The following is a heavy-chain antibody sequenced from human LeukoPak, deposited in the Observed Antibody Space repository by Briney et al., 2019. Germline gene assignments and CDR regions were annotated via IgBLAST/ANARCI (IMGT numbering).Heavy chain of an antibody. CDR1: GFTFSSYA. Sequence: GGSLRLSCAASGFTFSSYAMNWVRQAPGKGLEWVSGIRGSGDTTYYADSVKGRRFTISRDNSKNTLYLQMTSLRAEDTAIYYCAKDIYGSATYAFDYWGQGTLVTVSS. CDR2: IRGSGDTT. CDR3: AKDIYGSATYAFDY. V-gene: IGHV3-23*01. D-gene: IGHD3-10*01. J-gene: IGHJ4*02.